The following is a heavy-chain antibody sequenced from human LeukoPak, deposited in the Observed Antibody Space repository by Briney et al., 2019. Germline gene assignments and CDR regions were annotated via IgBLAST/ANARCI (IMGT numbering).Heavy chain of an antibody. J-gene: IGHJ4*02. CDR3: AARGSYYV. CDR1: GFTFSSYG. V-gene: IGHV3-30*03. CDR2: ISYDGSNK. D-gene: IGHD1-26*01. Sequence: PGGSLRLSCAASGFTFSSYGMHWVRQAPGKGLEWVAVISYDGSNKYYADSVKGRFTISRDNSKNTLYLQMNSLRAEDTAVYHCAARGSYYVWGQGTLVTVSS.